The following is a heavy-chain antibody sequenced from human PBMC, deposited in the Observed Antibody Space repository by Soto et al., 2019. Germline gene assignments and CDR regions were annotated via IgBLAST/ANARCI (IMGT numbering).Heavy chain of an antibody. Sequence: ASVKVSCKASGYTFTSYAMHCVRQAPGQRLEWMGWINAGNGNAKCSEKFQGRVTITRDTSASTAYMELSSLRSGDTAVYYCARQRSDVVTPWWFDPWGQGTLVTVSS. CDR2: INAGNGNA. V-gene: IGHV1-3*01. CDR1: GYTFTSYA. CDR3: ARQRSDVVTPWWFDP. J-gene: IGHJ5*02. D-gene: IGHD2-15*01.